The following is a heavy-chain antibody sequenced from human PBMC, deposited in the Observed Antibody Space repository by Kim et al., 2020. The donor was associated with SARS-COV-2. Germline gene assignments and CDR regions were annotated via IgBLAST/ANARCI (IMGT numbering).Heavy chain of an antibody. V-gene: IGHV4-61*02. CDR3: ARDGDSMAAGIPPSEYYYGMDV. J-gene: IGHJ6*02. D-gene: IGHD6-13*01. CDR2: IYTSGST. CDR1: GGSISSGSYY. Sequence: SETLSLTCTVSGGSISSGSYYWSWIRQPAGKGLEWIGRIYTSGSTNYNPSLKSRVTISVDTSKNQFSLKLSSVTAADTAVYYCARDGDSMAAGIPPSEYYYGMDVWGQGTTVTVSS.